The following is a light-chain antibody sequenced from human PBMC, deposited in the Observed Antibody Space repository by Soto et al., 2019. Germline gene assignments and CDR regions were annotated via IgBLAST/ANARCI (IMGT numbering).Light chain of an antibody. CDR2: KAS. CDR1: QSISSW. V-gene: IGKV1-5*03. CDR3: QQYNSYQIT. J-gene: IGKJ5*01. Sequence: DIQMTQSPSTLSAPVGDRVTITCRASQSISSWLAWYQQKPGKAPKLLIYKASSLDSGVPSRFSGSGSGTEFTLSISSLQPDDFATYYCQQYNSYQITFGEGTRLEIK.